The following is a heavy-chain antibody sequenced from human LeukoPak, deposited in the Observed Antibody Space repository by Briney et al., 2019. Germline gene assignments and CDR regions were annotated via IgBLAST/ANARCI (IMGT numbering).Heavy chain of an antibody. V-gene: IGHV3-23*01. D-gene: IGHD3-22*01. CDR2: ISGSGGST. CDR1: GFTFSSYA. CDR3: AKDSEGDHYDSYHDY. Sequence: GGSLRLSCAASGFTFSSYAMSWVRQAPGKGLGWVSAISGSGGSTYYADSVKGRFTISRDNSKNTLYLQMNSLRAEDTAVYYCAKDSEGDHYDSYHDYWGQGTLVTVSS. J-gene: IGHJ4*02.